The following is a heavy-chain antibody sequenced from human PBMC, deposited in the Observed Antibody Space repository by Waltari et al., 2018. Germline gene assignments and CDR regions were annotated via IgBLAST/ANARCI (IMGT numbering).Heavy chain of an antibody. CDR2: ISYNERNI. Sequence: QVQLGESGGGVVQPGRSLRRSCAASAFTFSSSAMRWVRQAPGKGLEWVAVISYNERNIYYVDSVKGRFIISRDNSRKMLYLQMNSLRTEDTAVYYCARDYCDRTNCHGMDVWGQGTTVTVSS. D-gene: IGHD3-22*01. J-gene: IGHJ6*02. V-gene: IGHV3-30*04. CDR1: AFTFSSSA. CDR3: ARDYCDRTNCHGMDV.